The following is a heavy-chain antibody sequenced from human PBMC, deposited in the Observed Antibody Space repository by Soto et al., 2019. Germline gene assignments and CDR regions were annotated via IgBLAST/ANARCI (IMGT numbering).Heavy chain of an antibody. Sequence: GASVKVSCKASGNTFTKYETICVLQSTVQWPDWMGCMNPNTGDTVYAQKFQGRVTLTRDTSISTAYMELSSLRYDDTAVYYCARGRGGHCAGGKCNRWLDPWGQGTLVTVSS. J-gene: IGHJ5*02. CDR3: ARGRGGHCAGGKCNRWLDP. V-gene: IGHV1-8*01. D-gene: IGHD2-21*01. CDR2: MNPNTGDT. CDR1: GNTFTKYE.